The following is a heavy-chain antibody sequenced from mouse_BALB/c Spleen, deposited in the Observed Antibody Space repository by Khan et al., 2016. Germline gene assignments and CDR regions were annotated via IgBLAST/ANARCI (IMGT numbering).Heavy chain of an antibody. Sequence: VQLQQSGAELARSGASAKLSCTAPGLNIKDYHMHWVKQRPEQGLEWIGWIDPENGDTEYAPKFHGKVTMTADTPFNTAYLQLSSLTSEDNAVYYSNGNFAYCGQGTLITVSA. V-gene: IGHV14-4*02. CDR2: IDPENGDT. D-gene: IGHD2-1*01. J-gene: IGHJ3*01. CDR1: GLNIKDYH. CDR3: NGNFAY.